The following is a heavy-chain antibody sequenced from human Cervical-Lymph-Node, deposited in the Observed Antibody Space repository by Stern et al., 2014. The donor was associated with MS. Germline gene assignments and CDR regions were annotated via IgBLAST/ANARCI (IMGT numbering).Heavy chain of an antibody. CDR3: ARGLQDGGPGEYYFDY. D-gene: IGHD3-10*01. V-gene: IGHV3-33*01. CDR1: GFTFSDYG. Sequence: VQLVESGGGVVQPGRSLRLSCAASGFTFSDYGMHWVRQAPGKGLEWVAVIWYDGSNKYYADSVKGRFTISRDNSNNTLYLQMNSLRAEDTAVYYCARGLQDGGPGEYYFDYWGQGTLVTVSS. CDR2: IWYDGSNK. J-gene: IGHJ4*02.